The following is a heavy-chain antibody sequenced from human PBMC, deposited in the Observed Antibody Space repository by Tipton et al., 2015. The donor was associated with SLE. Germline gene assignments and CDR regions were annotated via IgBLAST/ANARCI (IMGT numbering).Heavy chain of an antibody. Sequence: TLSLTCSVSGYSLSSGYYWGWVRQPPGKGLEWIASIYHSGDTFYNPSLKSRLSISVGTSKNQFSLKMSSVTAADTAVYYCVRDAGELGFDFWGQGTLVAVSS. V-gene: IGHV4-38-2*02. CDR1: GYSLSSGYY. CDR2: IYHSGDT. D-gene: IGHD1-7*01. J-gene: IGHJ3*01. CDR3: VRDAGELGFDF.